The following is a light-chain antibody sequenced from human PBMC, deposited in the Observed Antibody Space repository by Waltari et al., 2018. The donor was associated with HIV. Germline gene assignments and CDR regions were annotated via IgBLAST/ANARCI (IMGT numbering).Light chain of an antibody. CDR2: WAS. V-gene: IGKV4-1*01. J-gene: IGKJ4*01. CDR3: QQYYSTPLT. Sequence: DIVMTQSPDSLAVSLGERATINCKSSQSVLFSSNNTNYLAWYQQKPGQPSKLLLYWASTRESAVPDRFSGSGSGADFTLTISSLQAEDVAVYYCQQYYSTPLTFGGGTKVEIK. CDR1: QSVLFSSNNTNY.